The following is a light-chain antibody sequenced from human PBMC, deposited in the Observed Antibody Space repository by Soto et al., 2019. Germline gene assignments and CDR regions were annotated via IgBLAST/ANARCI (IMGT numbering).Light chain of an antibody. CDR2: GAS. J-gene: IGKJ1*01. V-gene: IGKV3-20*01. Sequence: EIVLTQSPGTLSLSPGERATFSCRASQSVSSSYIAWYQQKRGQAPRRLIYGASIRATGIPDRFSGGGSGTDFTLTISGLEPADFAVYFCHQYGTSPQTFGQGTKVDIK. CDR1: QSVSSSY. CDR3: HQYGTSPQT.